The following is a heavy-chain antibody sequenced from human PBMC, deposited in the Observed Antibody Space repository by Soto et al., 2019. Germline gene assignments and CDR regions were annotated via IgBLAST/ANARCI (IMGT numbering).Heavy chain of an antibody. Sequence: QLQLQESGPGLVKPSETLSLTCTVSGGSISSSSYYWGWIRQPPGKGLEWIGSIYYSGSTYYNPSLKSRVTISVDTSKNQFSLKLSSVTAADTAVYYCARWGIVLDAFDIWGQGTMVTVSS. CDR2: IYYSGST. V-gene: IGHV4-39*01. CDR3: ARWGIVLDAFDI. D-gene: IGHD2-15*01. J-gene: IGHJ3*02. CDR1: GGSISSSSYY.